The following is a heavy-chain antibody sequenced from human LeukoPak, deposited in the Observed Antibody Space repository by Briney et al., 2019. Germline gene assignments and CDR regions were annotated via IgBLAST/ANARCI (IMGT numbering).Heavy chain of an antibody. Sequence: PSETLSLTCAVSGGSISTYYWNWIRQPPGKGLEWIGYIYYTGSAVYNPSLKSRVTISVDTSKNQFSLRLTSVTAADTAIYYCARIAVAGSAYSWFDPWGQGTLVTVYS. CDR3: ARIAVAGSAYSWFDP. D-gene: IGHD6-19*01. V-gene: IGHV4-59*08. CDR1: GGSISTYY. CDR2: IYYTGSA. J-gene: IGHJ5*02.